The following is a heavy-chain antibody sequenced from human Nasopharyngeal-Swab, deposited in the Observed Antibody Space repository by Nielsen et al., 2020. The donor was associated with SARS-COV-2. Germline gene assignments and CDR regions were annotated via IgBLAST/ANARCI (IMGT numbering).Heavy chain of an antibody. D-gene: IGHD3-16*01. CDR1: GYTFTGYY. Sequence: ASVQVSCKTSGYTFTGYYIHWVRQAPGQGLEYMGRITPISGGTNYAQKFQGRVTMTRDTSISTAYMELSSLRFDDTAIYYCVTWFTQGDPVYWGQGTLVTVSS. CDR2: ITPISGGT. V-gene: IGHV1-2*06. CDR3: VTWFTQGDPVY. J-gene: IGHJ4*02.